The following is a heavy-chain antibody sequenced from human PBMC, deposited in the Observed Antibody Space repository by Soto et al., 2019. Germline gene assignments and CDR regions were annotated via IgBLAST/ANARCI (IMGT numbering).Heavy chain of an antibody. CDR1: GASITYYY. CDR2: FSSTGST. D-gene: IGHD4-17*01. V-gene: IGHV4-4*08. J-gene: IGHJ3*02. CDR3: ARRYGHALDI. Sequence: SETLSLTCAVSGASITYYYWNWIRQPPGRGLEWIVSFSSTGSTVYNPSLRSRVTISLDTSKNQFSLKLSSVTAADTAVYYCARRYGHALDIWGQGTMVTVSS.